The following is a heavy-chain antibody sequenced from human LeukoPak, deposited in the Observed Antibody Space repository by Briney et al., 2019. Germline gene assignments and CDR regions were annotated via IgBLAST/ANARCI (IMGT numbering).Heavy chain of an antibody. Sequence: GGSVRLSCAASGFTFSSYTMNWVRQGPGKGVEWVSSISTSSSYIHYADSVKGRFTISRDNAKNSLFLQMNSLRAEDTAVYYCARDIATAGHFAFDYWGQGTLVTVSS. CDR1: GFTFSSYT. CDR3: ARDIATAGHFAFDY. J-gene: IGHJ4*02. CDR2: ISTSSSYI. V-gene: IGHV3-21*01. D-gene: IGHD6-13*01.